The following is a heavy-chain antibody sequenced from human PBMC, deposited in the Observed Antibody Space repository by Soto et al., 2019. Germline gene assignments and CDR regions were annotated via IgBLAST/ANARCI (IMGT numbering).Heavy chain of an antibody. CDR3: AKALSGYYRFDY. CDR1: GFTFSSYV. Sequence: GGSLRLSCAASGFTFSSYVMSWVRQAPGKGLEWVSAISGGGGSTYYADSVKGRFTISRDNSKNTLYLQMNSLRAEDTAVYYCAKALSGYYRFDYWGQGTLVTVSS. J-gene: IGHJ4*02. V-gene: IGHV3-23*01. CDR2: ISGGGGST. D-gene: IGHD3-3*01.